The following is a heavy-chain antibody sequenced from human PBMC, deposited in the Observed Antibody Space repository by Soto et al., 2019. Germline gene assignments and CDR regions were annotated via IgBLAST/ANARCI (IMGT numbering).Heavy chain of an antibody. J-gene: IGHJ2*01. Sequence: GASVKVSCKASGYTFTSYAMHWVRQAPGQRLEWMGWINAGNGNTKYSQKFQGRVTITRDTSASTAYMELSSLRSEDTAVYYCASFPGGCGGDCYNWYFDLWGRGTQVTVSS. CDR1: GYTFTSYA. D-gene: IGHD2-21*02. V-gene: IGHV1-3*01. CDR2: INAGNGNT. CDR3: ASFPGGCGGDCYNWYFDL.